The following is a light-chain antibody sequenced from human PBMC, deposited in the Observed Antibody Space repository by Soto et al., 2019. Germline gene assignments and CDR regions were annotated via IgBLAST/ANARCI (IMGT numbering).Light chain of an antibody. CDR1: QSVSGNY. Sequence: VFTHYPGTLSFSPGARATLSCKPIQSVSGNYLAWYQQKPGQAPRLLIYGASSRATCIPARFRGSGSGTDFTLTISRLEPEDFAVYYCQQYGSGSPWPVGQVTKVDIK. CDR2: GAS. CDR3: QQYGSGSPWP. J-gene: IGKJ1*01. V-gene: IGKV3-20*01.